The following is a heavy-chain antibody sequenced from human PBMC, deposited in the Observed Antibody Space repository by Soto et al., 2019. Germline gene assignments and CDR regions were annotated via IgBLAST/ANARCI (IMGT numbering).Heavy chain of an antibody. J-gene: IGHJ6*02. CDR2: IYPGDSDT. CDR1: GYTFTDYW. D-gene: IGHD4-4*01. Sequence: GESLKISCKGSGYTFTDYWIGWVRQLPGKGLEWMGIIYPGDSDTRYSPSFQGHVTITVDKSTSTAYLQWNTLKASDTAMYYCARHISNSRYYYYAMDVWGQRTTVTVSS. CDR3: ARHISNSRYYYYAMDV. V-gene: IGHV5-51*01.